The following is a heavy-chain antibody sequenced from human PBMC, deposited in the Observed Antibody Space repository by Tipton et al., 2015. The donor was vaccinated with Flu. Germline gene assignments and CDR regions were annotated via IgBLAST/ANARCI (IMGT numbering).Heavy chain of an antibody. V-gene: IGHV3-66*02. Sequence: SLRLSCAASGFPFSNFWMHWVRQAPGKGLEWVSVVYSGGSTYYADSVKGRFTISRDNSKNTVYLQMNSLRAEDTAVYYCARGPSGYSYGSYDYWGQGTLVNVSS. CDR3: ARGPSGYSYGSYDY. D-gene: IGHD5-18*01. CDR1: GFPFSNFW. J-gene: IGHJ4*02. CDR2: VYSGGST.